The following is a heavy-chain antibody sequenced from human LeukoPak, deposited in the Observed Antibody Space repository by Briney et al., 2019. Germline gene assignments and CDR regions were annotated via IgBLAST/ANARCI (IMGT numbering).Heavy chain of an antibody. J-gene: IGHJ3*02. CDR3: ARDLYGANSGAFDI. V-gene: IGHV1-46*01. D-gene: IGHD4-23*01. Sequence: ASVKVSCKASGYTFTSKYMHWVRQAPGQGLEWMGIINPSGGRTSYAQKFQGRVTMTRDMSTSTAYMELSRLRSDDTAVYSCARDLYGANSGAFDIWGQGTMVTVSS. CDR1: GYTFTSKY. CDR2: INPSGGRT.